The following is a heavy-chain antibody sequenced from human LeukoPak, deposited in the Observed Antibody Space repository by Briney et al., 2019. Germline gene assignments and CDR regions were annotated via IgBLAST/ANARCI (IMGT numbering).Heavy chain of an antibody. CDR1: GFTFSSYA. CDR3: AKGSPWGPNREVYYFDY. Sequence: GGSLRLSCAASGFTFSSYAMSWVRQAPGKGLEWVSAISGSGGSTYYADSVKGRFTISRDNSKNTLYLQMNSLRAEDTAVYYCAKGSPWGPNREVYYFDYWGQGTLVTVSS. J-gene: IGHJ4*02. CDR2: ISGSGGST. V-gene: IGHV3-23*01. D-gene: IGHD7-27*01.